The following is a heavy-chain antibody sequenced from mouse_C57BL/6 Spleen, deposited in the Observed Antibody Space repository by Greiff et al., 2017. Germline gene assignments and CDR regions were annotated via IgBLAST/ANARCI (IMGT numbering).Heavy chain of an antibody. Sequence: EVKLVESGEGLVKPGGSLKLSCAASGFTFSSYAMSWVRQTPEKRLEWVAYISSGGDYIYYADTVKGRFTISRDNARNTLYLQMSSLKSEDTAMYYCTRGDYYGRSYWYFDVWGTGTTVTVSS. CDR2: ISSGGDYI. CDR1: GFTFSSYA. V-gene: IGHV5-9-1*02. D-gene: IGHD1-1*01. CDR3: TRGDYYGRSYWYFDV. J-gene: IGHJ1*03.